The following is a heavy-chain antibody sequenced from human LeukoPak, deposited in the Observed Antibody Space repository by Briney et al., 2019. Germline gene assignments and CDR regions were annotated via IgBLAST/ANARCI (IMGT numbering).Heavy chain of an antibody. D-gene: IGHD6-13*01. V-gene: IGHV1-46*01. CDR1: GHTFTSYY. Sequence: ASVKVSCKASGHTFTSYYMHWVRQAPGQGLEWMGIINPSGGSTSYAQKFQGRVTMTRDTSTSTVYMELSSLRSEDTAVYYCARDGITAAALDYWGQGTLVTVSS. CDR2: INPSGGST. CDR3: ARDGITAAALDY. J-gene: IGHJ4*02.